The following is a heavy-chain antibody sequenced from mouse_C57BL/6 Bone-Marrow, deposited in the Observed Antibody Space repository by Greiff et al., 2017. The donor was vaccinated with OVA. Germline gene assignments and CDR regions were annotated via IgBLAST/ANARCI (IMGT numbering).Heavy chain of an antibody. Sequence: EVMLVESGGGLVKPGGSLKLSCAASGFTFSSYAMSWVRQTPEKRLEWVATISDGGSYTYYPDNVKGRFTISRDNAKNNLYLQMSHLKSEDTAMYYCARDVGWLLPYYFDYWGQGTTLTVSS. V-gene: IGHV5-4*01. J-gene: IGHJ2*01. CDR1: GFTFSSYA. CDR2: ISDGGSYT. D-gene: IGHD2-3*01. CDR3: ARDVGWLLPYYFDY.